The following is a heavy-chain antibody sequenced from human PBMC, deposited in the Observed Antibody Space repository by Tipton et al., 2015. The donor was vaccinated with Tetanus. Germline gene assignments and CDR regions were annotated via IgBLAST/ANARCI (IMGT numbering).Heavy chain of an antibody. D-gene: IGHD3-22*01. J-gene: IGHJ4*02. CDR2: IWYDGSNK. CDR3: ALGYDSSGYYLHY. Sequence: SLRLSCAASGFTFSSYGMHWVRQAPGKGLEWVAVIWYDGSNKYYADSVKGRFTISRDNSKNTLYLQMNSLRAEDTAVYYCALGYDSSGYYLHYWGQGTLVTVSS. V-gene: IGHV3-33*01. CDR1: GFTFSSYG.